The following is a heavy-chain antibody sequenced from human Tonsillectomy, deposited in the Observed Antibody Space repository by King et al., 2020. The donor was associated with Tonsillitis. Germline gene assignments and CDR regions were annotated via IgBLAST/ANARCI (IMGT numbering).Heavy chain of an antibody. D-gene: IGHD6-13*01. CDR1: GFTFSSYA. CDR3: ALTPQIAAAGTVFDY. CDR2: ISGSGVST. J-gene: IGHJ4*02. Sequence: VQLVESGGDLVQPGGSLRLSCAASGFTFSSYAMSWVRQAPGKGLEWVSTISGSGVSTYYAHSVKGRFTISIDTSMNTLYLQISSLRAEDTAVYYCALTPQIAAAGTVFDYWGQGALVTVSS. V-gene: IGHV3-23*04.